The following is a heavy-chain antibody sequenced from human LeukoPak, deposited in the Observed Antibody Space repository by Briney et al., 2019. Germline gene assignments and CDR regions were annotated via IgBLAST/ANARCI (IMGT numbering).Heavy chain of an antibody. V-gene: IGHV3-72*01. CDR1: GCTVSDHY. CDR3: ARVTRGSGSYFDC. J-gene: IGHJ4*02. CDR2: TRDKANSYTT. D-gene: IGHD3-22*01. Sequence: HSGGSLRLACAASGCTVSDHYMDSVRQAPGKGLEWVGRTRDKANSYTTEYAASVRGRFTISRDDSKNSLYLQMNSLKTEDTAVYYCARVTRGSGSYFDCWGQGTLVTVSS.